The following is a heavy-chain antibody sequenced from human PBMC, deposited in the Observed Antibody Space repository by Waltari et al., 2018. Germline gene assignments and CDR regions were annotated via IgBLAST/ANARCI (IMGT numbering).Heavy chain of an antibody. Sequence: VQLQQWGAGLLQPSETLSLPFAVYGCSFSGYSCSWLRPPPGTGLAPIGEHTRSGTTNYNPSLKSRVTISVDTSKNQFSRKLSSVTAADTAVYYCARRPMVSITFGGVIVRALGWFDPWGQGTLVTVSS. J-gene: IGHJ5*02. CDR1: GCSFSGYS. V-gene: IGHV4-34*01. CDR3: ARRPMVSITFGGVIVRALGWFDP. D-gene: IGHD3-16*02. CDR2: HTRSGTT.